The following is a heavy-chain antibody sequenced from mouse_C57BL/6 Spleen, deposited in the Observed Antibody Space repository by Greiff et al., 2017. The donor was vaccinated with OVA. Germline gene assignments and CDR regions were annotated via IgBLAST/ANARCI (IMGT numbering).Heavy chain of an antibody. V-gene: IGHV1-78*01. J-gene: IGHJ4*01. D-gene: IGHD1-1*01. CDR3: ARWRYYGSSYVAGAMDY. CDR1: GYTFTDHT. Sequence: QVQLQQSDAELVKPGASVKISCKVSGYTFTDHTIHWMKQRPEQGLEWIGYIYPRDGSTKYNEKFKGKATLTADKSSSTAYMQLNSLTSEDSAVYFCARWRYYGSSYVAGAMDYWGQGTSVTVSS. CDR2: IYPRDGST.